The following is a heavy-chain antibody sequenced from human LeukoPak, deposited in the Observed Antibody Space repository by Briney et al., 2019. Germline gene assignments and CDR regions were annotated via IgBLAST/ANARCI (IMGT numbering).Heavy chain of an antibody. CDR1: GFTFSSYS. Sequence: PGGSLRLSCAASGFTFSSYSMNGVRQAPAKGLEGVSSISSSSSYIYYADSVKGRFTISRDNAKNSLYLQMNSLRAEDTAVYYCARDQLVGVRDYMDVWGKGTTVTVSS. V-gene: IGHV3-21*01. D-gene: IGHD1-26*01. CDR2: ISSSSSYI. J-gene: IGHJ6*03. CDR3: ARDQLVGVRDYMDV.